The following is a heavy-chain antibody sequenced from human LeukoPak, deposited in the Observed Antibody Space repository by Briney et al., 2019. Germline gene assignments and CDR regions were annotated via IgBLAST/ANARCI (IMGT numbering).Heavy chain of an antibody. V-gene: IGHV4-59*01. Sequence: SETLSLTCTVSGGSISSYYWSWIRQPPGKGLEWIGYIYYSGSTNYNPSLKSRVTISVDTSKNQFSLKLSSVTAADTAVYYCARGDGDYVSDYWGQGTLVTVSS. CDR3: ARGDGDYVSDY. D-gene: IGHD4-17*01. J-gene: IGHJ4*02. CDR1: GGSISSYY. CDR2: IYYSGST.